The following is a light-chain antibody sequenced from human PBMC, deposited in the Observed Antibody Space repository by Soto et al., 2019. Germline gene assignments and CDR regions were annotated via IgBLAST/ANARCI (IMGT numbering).Light chain of an antibody. J-gene: IGLJ1*01. Sequence: VLTQPPSASGTPGQRVSISCSGYSSSIGTNFVYWYQQLPGTAPKVLIHSNNQRPSGVPDRFSGSKSGTSASLAISGLRSEDEADYYCAAWDDNLSTYVFGSGTKVT. V-gene: IGLV1-47*02. CDR2: SNN. CDR3: AAWDDNLSTYV. CDR1: SSSIGTNF.